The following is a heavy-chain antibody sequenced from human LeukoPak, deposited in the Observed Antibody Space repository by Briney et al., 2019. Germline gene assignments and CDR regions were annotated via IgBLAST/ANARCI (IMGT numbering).Heavy chain of an antibody. Sequence: PSETLSLTCTVSGGSISSYSWSWLRQPAGKGLEWIGRIYTSGSATYNPSLKSRVSMSGDTSKNQFSLRLSSVAAADTSVYCARQGGSPDWFDPWGQGTLVTVSS. CDR1: GGSISSYS. D-gene: IGHD1-26*01. CDR2: IYTSGSA. V-gene: IGHV4-4*07. J-gene: IGHJ5*02. CDR3: ARQGGSPDWFDP.